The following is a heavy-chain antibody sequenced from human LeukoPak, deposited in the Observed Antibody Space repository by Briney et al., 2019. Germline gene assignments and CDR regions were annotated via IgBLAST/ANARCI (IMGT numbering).Heavy chain of an antibody. V-gene: IGHV3-23*01. CDR3: ARNPSSSLYYYYYGMDV. CDR1: GFTFSSYA. D-gene: IGHD6-13*01. Sequence: GGSLRLSCAASGFTFSSYAMSWVRQAPGKGLEWVSAISGSGGSTYYADSVKGRFTISRDNSKNTLYLQMNSLRAEDTAVYYCARNPSSSLYYYYYGMDVWGQGTTVTVSS. J-gene: IGHJ6*02. CDR2: ISGSGGST.